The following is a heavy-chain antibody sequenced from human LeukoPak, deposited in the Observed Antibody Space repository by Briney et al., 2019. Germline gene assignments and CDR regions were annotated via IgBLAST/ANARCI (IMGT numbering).Heavy chain of an antibody. CDR2: INPNSGGT. CDR1: GYTFTGYY. V-gene: IGHV1-2*02. D-gene: IGHD2-15*01. CDR3: AESLGYCSGGSCYSFDY. J-gene: IGHJ4*02. Sequence: ASVKVSCKASGYTFTGYYMHWVRQAPGQGLEWMGWINPNSGGTNYAQKFQGRVTMTRGTSISTAYMELSRLRSDDTAVYYCAESLGYCSGGSCYSFDYWGQGTLVTVSS.